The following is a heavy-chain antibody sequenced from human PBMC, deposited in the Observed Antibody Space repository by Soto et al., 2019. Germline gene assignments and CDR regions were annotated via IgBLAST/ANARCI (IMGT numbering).Heavy chain of an antibody. J-gene: IGHJ6*02. CDR3: ARRAWDSYSAIDV. CDR1: GFTYTDFA. CDR2: ISYDGSDK. D-gene: IGHD3-22*01. V-gene: IGHV3-30*09. Sequence: VQLVESGGGEVHPGRSLRLSCAASGFTYTDFALHWVRQAPGKGLEWVAIISYDGSDKYYADSVKGRFAISRDNPKNTLYLEMNSLIPEYTAVYFCARRAWDSYSAIDVWGQGTTVTVFS.